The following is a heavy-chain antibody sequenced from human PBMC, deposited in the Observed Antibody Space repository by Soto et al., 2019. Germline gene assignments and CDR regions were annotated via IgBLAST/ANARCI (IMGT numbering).Heavy chain of an antibody. D-gene: IGHD3-10*01. CDR3: ARDRLLWFGEPYFDS. J-gene: IGHJ4*02. V-gene: IGHV1-3*01. CDR2: INADNGNK. Sequence: ASVKVSCKASGYTFTSYAMHWVRQAPGQRLEWMGWINADNGNKKYSQKFQGRVTITKDTSASTAYMELSRLRSEDTAVYYCARDRLLWFGEPYFDSWGQGTLVTVSS. CDR1: GYTFTSYA.